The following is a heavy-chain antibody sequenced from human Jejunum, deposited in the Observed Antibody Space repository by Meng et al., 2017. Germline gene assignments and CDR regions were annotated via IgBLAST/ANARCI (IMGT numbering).Heavy chain of an antibody. CDR2: ISYSGNT. D-gene: IGHD2-2*01. V-gene: IGHV4-39*06. CDR1: RDSINSTPYY. CDR3: ASDQYASAWFKY. J-gene: IGHJ4*02. Sequence: RLQRSDPVPGLVTPSETLSLSCIVSRDSINSTPYYWGWVGLPPGEGMDWLGSISYSGNTYYNPSLKSRVTISVETSKNQFSLKVTSVTAADTAVYYCASDQYASAWFKYWGQGALVTVLL.